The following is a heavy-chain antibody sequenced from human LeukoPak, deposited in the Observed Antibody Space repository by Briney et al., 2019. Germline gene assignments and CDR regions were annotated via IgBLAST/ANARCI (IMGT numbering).Heavy chain of an antibody. CDR2: IFPSGST. CDR1: GGSISSGSYY. Sequence: SETLSLTCTVSGGSISSGSYYWSWIRQPAGKGLEWIGCIFPSGSTNYNSSLKSRVTISVDTSKNQFSLKVSSVTAADTAVYYCARYDVWGTYRAFDYWGQGTLVTVSS. CDR3: ARYDVWGTYRAFDY. J-gene: IGHJ4*02. V-gene: IGHV4-61*02. D-gene: IGHD3-16*02.